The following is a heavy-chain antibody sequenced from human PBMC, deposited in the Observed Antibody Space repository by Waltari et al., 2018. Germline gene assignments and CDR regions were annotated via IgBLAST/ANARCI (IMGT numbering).Heavy chain of an antibody. D-gene: IGHD3-3*01. CDR2: INANNGDT. CDR1: VYTVTHYD. Sequence: QTQLVQSGAEVNTPGAAVEVSCKASVYTVTHYDLHWSRQAPGQGLEWMGRINANNGDTDSAQKFQGKVTMTRDTSLDTADMELSRLRSDDTAEYYCAKGGPAIFGVLNTKRFDCWGQGTPVTVSS. J-gene: IGHJ4*02. V-gene: IGHV1-2*06. CDR3: AKGGPAIFGVLNTKRFDC.